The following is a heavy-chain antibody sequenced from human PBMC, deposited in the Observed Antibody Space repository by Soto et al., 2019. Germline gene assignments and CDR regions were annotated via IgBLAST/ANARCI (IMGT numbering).Heavy chain of an antibody. Sequence: GGSLRLSCAASGFTFSSYEMNWVRQAPGKGLEWVSYISSSGSTIYYADSVKGRFTISRDNAKNSLYLQMNSLRAEDTTVYYCARGGMEWLLSRQPSDYWGQGTLVTVSS. CDR1: GFTFSSYE. J-gene: IGHJ4*02. CDR3: ARGGMEWLLSRQPSDY. CDR2: ISSSGSTI. D-gene: IGHD3-3*01. V-gene: IGHV3-48*03.